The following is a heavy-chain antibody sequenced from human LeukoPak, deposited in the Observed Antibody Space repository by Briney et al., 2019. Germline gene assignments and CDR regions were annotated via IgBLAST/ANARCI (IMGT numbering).Heavy chain of an antibody. CDR3: ARLGSYGGNPFGY. J-gene: IGHJ4*02. CDR1: GGTFSSYA. CDR2: IIPIFGTA. Sequence: GASVKVSCKASGGTFSSYAISWVRQAPRQGLECMGGIIPIFGTANYAQKFQGRVTITADESTSTAYMELSSLRSEDTAVYYCARLGSYGGNPFGYWGQGTLVTVSS. V-gene: IGHV1-69*13. D-gene: IGHD4-23*01.